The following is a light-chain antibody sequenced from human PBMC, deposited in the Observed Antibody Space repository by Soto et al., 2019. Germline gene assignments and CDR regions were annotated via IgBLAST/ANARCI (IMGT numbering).Light chain of an antibody. Sequence: DIQMTQSPSSLSASVGDRFTIAFHASQDIKNYLNWYQQKSGKAPKLLIYDASDLETGVPSRFSGSGSGTDFTFTINSLQPEDIATYYCQQYDNLPLTFGGGTKVDIK. V-gene: IGKV1-33*01. J-gene: IGKJ4*01. CDR1: QDIKNY. CDR2: DAS. CDR3: QQYDNLPLT.